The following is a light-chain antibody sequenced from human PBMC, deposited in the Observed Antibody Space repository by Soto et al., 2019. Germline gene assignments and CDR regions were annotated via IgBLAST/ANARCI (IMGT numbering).Light chain of an antibody. Sequence: QSALTQPASVSGSPGQSITISCTETSSDVGGYNYVSWYQQYPGKAPKLIIYEVRNRPSGVSSRFSGSRSDNTASLTISGLRPEDEADYYCSSFAPSDTRVFGGGTKLTVL. CDR3: SSFAPSDTRV. J-gene: IGLJ2*01. CDR1: SSDVGGYNY. CDR2: EVR. V-gene: IGLV2-14*01.